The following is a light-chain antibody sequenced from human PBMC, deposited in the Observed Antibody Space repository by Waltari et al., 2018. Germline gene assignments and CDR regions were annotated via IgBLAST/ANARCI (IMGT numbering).Light chain of an antibody. J-gene: IGKJ4*01. CDR3: QQYDGSSVT. Sequence: EIVLTQSPGSLSLSPGERATLSCRASQTISGSWLTWYQQKTGQAPRLLIYGASSRATAIPDRFSGSGSGTDFTLTISRLEPEDFAVYYCQQYDGSSVTFGGGTKVEIK. CDR2: GAS. CDR1: QTISGSW. V-gene: IGKV3-20*01.